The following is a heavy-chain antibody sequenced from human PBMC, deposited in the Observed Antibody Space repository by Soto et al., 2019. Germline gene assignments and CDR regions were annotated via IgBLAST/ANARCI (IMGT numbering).Heavy chain of an antibody. V-gene: IGHV4-31*03. CDR3: ARSYPRAGFDA. Sequence: QVQLQESGPGLVKPSQTLSLTCTVSGGSISSGGYYWSWIRQHPGKGLEWIGYIYYSGSTYYNPSRTTRFTIPVATSKNQFSLKLSSVTAADTAVYYCARSYPRAGFDAWGQGTLVTVSS. J-gene: IGHJ4*02. CDR2: IYYSGST. CDR1: GGSISSGGYY.